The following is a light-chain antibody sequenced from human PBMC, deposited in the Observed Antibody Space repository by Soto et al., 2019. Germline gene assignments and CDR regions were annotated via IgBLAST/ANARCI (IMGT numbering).Light chain of an antibody. CDR2: EAL. V-gene: IGKV3-11*01. J-gene: IGKJ1*01. CDR3: QKYDSAPWT. CDR1: RSISTY. Sequence: EIVLTQSPATLSLSPGERATLSCRASRSISTYLAWYQQKPGQAPRLLIYEALNRATGIPARFSGSGSGTEFTLTINSLQPEDVATYYCQKYDSAPWTFGQGTKVDIK.